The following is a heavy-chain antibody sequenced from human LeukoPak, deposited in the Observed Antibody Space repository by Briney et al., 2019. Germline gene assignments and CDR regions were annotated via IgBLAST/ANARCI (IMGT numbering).Heavy chain of an antibody. CDR3: ARSGLGIQLPRY. D-gene: IGHD5-18*01. CDR2: ISYDGSNK. V-gene: IGHV3-30-3*01. Sequence: GGSLRLSCAASGFTFSSYAMHWVRQAPGKGLEWVAVISYDGSNKYYADSVKGRFTISRDNSKNTLYLQMNSLRAEDTAVYYCARSGLGIQLPRYWGQGTLVTVSS. CDR1: GFTFSSYA. J-gene: IGHJ4*02.